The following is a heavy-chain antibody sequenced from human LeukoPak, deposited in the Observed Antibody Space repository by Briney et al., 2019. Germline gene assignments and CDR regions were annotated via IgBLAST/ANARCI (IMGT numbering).Heavy chain of an antibody. V-gene: IGHV4-61*02. Sequence: SETLPLTCTVSGGSISSGSYYWSWIRQPAGKGLEWIGRIYTSGSTNYNPSLKSRVTISVDTSKNQFSLKLSSVTAADTAVYYCARDRASTFFDYWGQGTLVTVSS. J-gene: IGHJ4*02. CDR3: ARDRASTFFDY. D-gene: IGHD2-2*01. CDR1: GGSISSGSYY. CDR2: IYTSGST.